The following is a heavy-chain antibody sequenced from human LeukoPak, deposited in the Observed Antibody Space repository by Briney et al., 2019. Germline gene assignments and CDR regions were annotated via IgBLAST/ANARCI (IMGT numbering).Heavy chain of an antibody. Sequence: GGSLRLSCAASGFTFSNYWMSWVRQAPGKGLEWVANIKQDGSEKHYVDSVKGRFTISRDNAKDSLYLQMNGLRAEDTAVYYCARAAGWFDPWGQGTLVTVSS. CDR2: IKQDGSEK. V-gene: IGHV3-7*01. CDR3: ARAAGWFDP. J-gene: IGHJ5*02. CDR1: GFTFSNYW.